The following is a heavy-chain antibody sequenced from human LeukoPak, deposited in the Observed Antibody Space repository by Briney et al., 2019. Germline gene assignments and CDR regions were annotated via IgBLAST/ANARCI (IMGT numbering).Heavy chain of an antibody. CDR2: MNPNSGNT. J-gene: IGHJ5*02. Sequence: GASVKVSCKASGYTFTSYDINWVRQATGQGLEWMGWMNPNSGNTGYAQKFQGRVTMTRNTSISTAYMELGSLRSEDTAVNYCARGVSARQWLVEGPHWFDPWGQGTLVTVSS. D-gene: IGHD6-19*01. CDR3: ARGVSARQWLVEGPHWFDP. CDR1: GYTFTSYD. V-gene: IGHV1-8*01.